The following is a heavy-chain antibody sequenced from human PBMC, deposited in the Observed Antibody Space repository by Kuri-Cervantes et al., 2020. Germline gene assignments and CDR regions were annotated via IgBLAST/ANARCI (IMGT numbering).Heavy chain of an antibody. V-gene: IGHV1-8*01. D-gene: IGHD5-18*01. Sequence: ASVKVSCKASGYTFTSYDINWVRQATGQGLEWMGWMNPNSGNTGYAQKFQGRVTMTRNTSISKTYMELNTLRSEDTAVYYCAKRGYSYGELDYWGQGTLVTVSS. CDR1: GYTFTSYD. J-gene: IGHJ4*02. CDR3: AKRGYSYGELDY. CDR2: MNPNSGNT.